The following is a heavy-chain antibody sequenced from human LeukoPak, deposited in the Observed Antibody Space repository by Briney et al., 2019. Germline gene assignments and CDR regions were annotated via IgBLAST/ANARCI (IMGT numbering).Heavy chain of an antibody. V-gene: IGHV1-2*02. Sequence: GASVKVSCKASGYTFTGYYMHWVRQAPGQGLEWMGWINPNSGGTNYAQKFQGRVTMTRDTSISTAYMELSRLRSDDTAVYYCARIPSGSYYPLGYYYYYMDVWGKGTAVTISS. D-gene: IGHD1-26*01. CDR1: GYTFTGYY. J-gene: IGHJ6*03. CDR2: INPNSGGT. CDR3: ARIPSGSYYPLGYYYYYMDV.